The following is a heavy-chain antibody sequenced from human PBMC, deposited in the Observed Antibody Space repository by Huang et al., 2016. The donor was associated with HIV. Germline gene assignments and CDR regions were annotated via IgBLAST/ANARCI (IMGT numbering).Heavy chain of an antibody. CDR1: GGSFTGNY. Sequence: QMQLQQRGAGLLKPSETLSLTCGVSGGSFTGNYLSWIRQAPGKGLEWIGEVNDSGATNYNPSLKGRVTIALDKSNRELSLRLTSVTAADTAVYYCARQWAVLEWLLGLDVWGQGTTVIVSS. CDR2: VNDSGAT. J-gene: IGHJ6*02. D-gene: IGHD3-3*01. V-gene: IGHV4-34*01. CDR3: ARQWAVLEWLLGLDV.